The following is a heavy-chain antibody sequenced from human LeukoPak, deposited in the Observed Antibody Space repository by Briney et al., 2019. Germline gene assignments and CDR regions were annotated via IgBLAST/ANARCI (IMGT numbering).Heavy chain of an antibody. D-gene: IGHD6-6*01. CDR1: GYTFTSYG. V-gene: IGHV1-18*01. J-gene: IGHJ6*03. Sequence: GASVKVSCKASGYTFTSYGISWVRQAPGQGLEWMGWISAYNGNTNYAQKLQGRVTMTTDTSTSTAYMELRSLRSDDTAVYYCAREYSSSYYYYYYMDVWGKGTTVTVSS. CDR3: AREYSSSYYYYYYMDV. CDR2: ISAYNGNT.